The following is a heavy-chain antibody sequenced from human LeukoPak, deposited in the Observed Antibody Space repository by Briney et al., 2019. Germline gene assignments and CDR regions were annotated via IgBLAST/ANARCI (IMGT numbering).Heavy chain of an antibody. Sequence: PSETLSLTCTVSGGSISSGDYYWSWIRQPPGKGLEWIGYIYDSGGTYYNPSLKSRVTISVDTSKNQFSLKVRSVTAADTAVYYCARVSAVQYYFDYWGQGTLVTVSS. J-gene: IGHJ4*02. CDR1: GGSISSGDYY. CDR2: IYDSGGT. D-gene: IGHD6-13*01. V-gene: IGHV4-30-4*01. CDR3: ARVSAVQYYFDY.